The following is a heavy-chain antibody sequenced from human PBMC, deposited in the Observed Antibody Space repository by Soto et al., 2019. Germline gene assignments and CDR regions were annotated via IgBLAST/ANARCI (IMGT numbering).Heavy chain of an antibody. CDR3: AKDIVVVTAAIRSVAFDI. J-gene: IGHJ3*02. CDR1: GYSFTDHY. CDR2: VNPNTGGT. V-gene: IGHV1-2*02. D-gene: IGHD2-2*02. Sequence: ASVKVSCKSSGYSFTDHYIHWVRQAPGQGLEWMGWVNPNTGGTNYAQRFHGRVTMTRDTSITTAYMELSSLRSDDTALFYCAKDIVVVTAAIRSVAFDIWGQGTMVTVSS.